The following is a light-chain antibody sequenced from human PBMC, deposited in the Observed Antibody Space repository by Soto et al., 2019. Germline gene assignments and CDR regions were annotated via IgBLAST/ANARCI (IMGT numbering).Light chain of an antibody. CDR3: QQYNSYPWT. Sequence: DIQMTQSPSTLSASVGARVTITCRASQSIVDWLAWYQQKPGKAPRLLIYDASSLESGVPSRFSGSVSGTEFTLTISSLHPDDFATYYCQQYNSYPWTFGQGTKVDI. CDR2: DAS. CDR1: QSIVDW. V-gene: IGKV1-5*01. J-gene: IGKJ1*01.